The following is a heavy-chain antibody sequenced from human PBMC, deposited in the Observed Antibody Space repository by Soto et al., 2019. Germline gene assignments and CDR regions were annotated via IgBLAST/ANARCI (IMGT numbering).Heavy chain of an antibody. J-gene: IGHJ6*02. D-gene: IGHD6-19*01. Sequence: GGSLRLSCAASGFTFSSYGMHWVRQAPGKGLEWVAVIWYDGSNKYYADSVKGRFTISRDNSKNTLYLQMYSLRAEDTAVYYCARDNRQWLATNYYYGMDVWGQGTTVTVSS. V-gene: IGHV3-33*01. CDR1: GFTFSSYG. CDR3: ARDNRQWLATNYYYGMDV. CDR2: IWYDGSNK.